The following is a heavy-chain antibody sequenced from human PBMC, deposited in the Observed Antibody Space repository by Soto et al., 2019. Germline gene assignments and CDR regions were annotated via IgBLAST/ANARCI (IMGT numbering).Heavy chain of an antibody. V-gene: IGHV4-31*03. D-gene: IGHD3-10*01. CDR2: IYRSGST. CDR3: ARDFDDSGTSYFVY. CDR1: GGSISSGDYY. Sequence: QVQLQESGPGLVKPSQTLSLTCTVSGGSISSGDYYWSWIRQHPGKGLEWIGYIYRSGSTYYNPSLKRRVTMSVDRSMTQFSLKLSSVTAADTAVYYCARDFDDSGTSYFVYWGQGILVTVSS. J-gene: IGHJ4*02.